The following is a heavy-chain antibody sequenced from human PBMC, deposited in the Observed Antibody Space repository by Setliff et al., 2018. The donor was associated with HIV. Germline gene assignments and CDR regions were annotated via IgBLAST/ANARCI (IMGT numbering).Heavy chain of an antibody. CDR3: VREIGDGSGTLNAFDI. Sequence: SETLSLTCAVYGGSFSGYYWGWIRQPPGKGLEWIGSIYWSGLTFYNPSLKSRVTISVDTSKNQFSLRLNSVTAADTAVYYCVREIGDGSGTLNAFDIWGQGTMVTVSS. D-gene: IGHD3-10*01. J-gene: IGHJ3*02. CDR2: IYWSGLT. CDR1: GGSFSGYY. V-gene: IGHV4-38-2*02.